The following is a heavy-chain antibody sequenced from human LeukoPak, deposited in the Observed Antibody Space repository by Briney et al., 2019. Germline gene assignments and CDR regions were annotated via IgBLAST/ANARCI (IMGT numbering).Heavy chain of an antibody. CDR2: IYYSGST. V-gene: IGHV4-39*07. CDR1: GGSISSSSYY. J-gene: IGHJ4*02. CDR3: VKDRGNHVTDY. Sequence: PSETLSLTSTVSGGSISSSSYYWGWIRQPPGKGLEWIGSIYYSGSTYYNPSLKSRVTISVDTSKNQFSLKLSSLTAADTAVYYCVKDRGNHVTDYWGQGTLVTVSS. D-gene: IGHD1-14*01.